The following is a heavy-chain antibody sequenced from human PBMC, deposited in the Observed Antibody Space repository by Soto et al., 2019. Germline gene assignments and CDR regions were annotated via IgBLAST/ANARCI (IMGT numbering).Heavy chain of an antibody. CDR1: GGIFTASA. CDR3: ARSLVATVPFDY. J-gene: IGHJ4*02. Sequence: SVKVSCKSSGGIFTASAISWVRQAHGQGPEWMGGVIPMFGTANYPQRFQGRVTINADESTNTAYMQLCSLRSEDTAVYFCARSLVATVPFDYWGQGTLVTVSS. CDR2: VIPMFGTA. D-gene: IGHD5-12*01. V-gene: IGHV1-69*13.